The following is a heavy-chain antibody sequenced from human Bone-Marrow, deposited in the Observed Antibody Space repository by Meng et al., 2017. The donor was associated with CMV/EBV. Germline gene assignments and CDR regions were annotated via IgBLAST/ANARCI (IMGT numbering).Heavy chain of an antibody. V-gene: IGHV4-39*07. Sequence: SETLSLTCTVSGGSISSGDYYWSWIRQPPGKGLEWIGSIYHSGSTYYNPSLKSRVTISVDTSKNQFSLKLSSVTAADTAVYYCAHIAAAGAGYFDYWGQGTLVTVSS. D-gene: IGHD6-13*01. J-gene: IGHJ4*02. CDR3: AHIAAAGAGYFDY. CDR2: IYHSGST. CDR1: GGSISSGDYY.